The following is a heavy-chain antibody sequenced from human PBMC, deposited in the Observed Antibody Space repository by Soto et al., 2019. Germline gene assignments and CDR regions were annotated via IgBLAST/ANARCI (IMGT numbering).Heavy chain of an antibody. CDR2: FHYTGIS. V-gene: IGHV4-59*01. CDR3: ARGASNWQYFDY. Sequence: SEPLSLTCPFSAGSLRGYCWSLIRQPPGKGLEWIGYFHYTGISNYNSSLKSRVTMSLDTSKNQFSLKLSSVSAADTAIYYCARGASNWQYFDYWGQGALVTFS. D-gene: IGHD4-4*01. CDR1: AGSLRGYC. J-gene: IGHJ4*02.